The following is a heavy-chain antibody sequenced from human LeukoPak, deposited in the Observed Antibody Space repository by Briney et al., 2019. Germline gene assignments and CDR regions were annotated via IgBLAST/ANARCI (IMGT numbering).Heavy chain of an antibody. Sequence: ASVKVSCKASGYTFTSYGITWVRQAPGQGLEWVGWISTHNGNTNYAQKLQGRVAMTTDTFTNTAYMELRSLRSDDTAVYYCATIFGVKNFDYWGQGTLVTVSS. D-gene: IGHD3-3*01. V-gene: IGHV1-18*01. CDR2: ISTHNGNT. CDR1: GYTFTSYG. J-gene: IGHJ4*02. CDR3: ATIFGVKNFDY.